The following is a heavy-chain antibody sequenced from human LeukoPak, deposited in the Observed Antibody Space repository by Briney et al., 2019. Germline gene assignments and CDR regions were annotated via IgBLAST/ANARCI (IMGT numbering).Heavy chain of an antibody. Sequence: GGSLRLSCAASGFTFSSYAMSWVRQSPGKGLEWVSAISGSGGNTYSADPVKGRCTVSRDNSKKTLFLQMNSLRAEDTAVYYCAKGMSATSGYLELEYWGQGTLVIVSS. CDR1: GFTFSSYA. D-gene: IGHD3-22*01. CDR3: AKGMSATSGYLELEY. CDR2: ISGSGGNT. J-gene: IGHJ4*02. V-gene: IGHV3-23*01.